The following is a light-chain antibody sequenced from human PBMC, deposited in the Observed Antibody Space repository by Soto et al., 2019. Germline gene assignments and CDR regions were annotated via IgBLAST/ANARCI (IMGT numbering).Light chain of an antibody. CDR2: AAS. CDR3: LQHNSYPPS. Sequence: DIQMTQSPSSLSASVGDRVTITCRASQAIRNDLAWYQQKPGKAPKRLIYAASRLQSGVPSRFSGSVFGTEFTLTISSLQPEDFATYYCLQHNSYPPSFGQGTKLEI. V-gene: IGKV1-17*01. J-gene: IGKJ2*01. CDR1: QAIRND.